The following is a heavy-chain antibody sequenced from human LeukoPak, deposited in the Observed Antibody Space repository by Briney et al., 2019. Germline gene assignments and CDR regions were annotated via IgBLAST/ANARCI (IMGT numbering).Heavy chain of an antibody. CDR2: IYHSGST. CDR3: ARRKSRGSHIDY. Sequence: ASETLSLTCTVSGYSISSGYYWGWIRQPPVKGLEWIGSIYHSGSTYYNPSLKSRVTISVDTSKNQFSLKLRSVTAADTAVYYCARRKSRGSHIDYWGQGTLVTVSS. J-gene: IGHJ4*02. V-gene: IGHV4-38-2*02. CDR1: GYSISSGYY. D-gene: IGHD1-26*01.